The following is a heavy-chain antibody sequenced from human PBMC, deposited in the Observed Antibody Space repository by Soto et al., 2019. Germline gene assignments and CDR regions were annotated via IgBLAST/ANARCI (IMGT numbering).Heavy chain of an antibody. J-gene: IGHJ6*02. V-gene: IGHV3-53*05. D-gene: IGHD3-3*02. Sequence: GGSLRLSCAVSGFTVSNNYMSWVRQAPGKGLEGVSVIYSGGYTAYGDSVKGRFTISRDNSKNTLYLQMNSLRAEDTAIYYCAKKAFPDSGINYYGMDVWGQGTTVTVSS. CDR2: IYSGGYT. CDR3: AKKAFPDSGINYYGMDV. CDR1: GFTVSNNY.